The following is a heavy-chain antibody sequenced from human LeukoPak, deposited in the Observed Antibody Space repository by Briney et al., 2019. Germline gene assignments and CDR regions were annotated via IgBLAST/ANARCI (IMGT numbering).Heavy chain of an antibody. Sequence: SETLSLTCTVSGGSISSHYWSWIRQPPGKGLEWIGYIYYSGSTNYNPSLKSRVTISVDTSKNQFSLKLSSVTAADTAVYYCASIGGSSWAFDYWGQGTLVTVSS. CDR2: IYYSGST. V-gene: IGHV4-59*11. D-gene: IGHD6-13*01. CDR1: GGSISSHY. J-gene: IGHJ4*02. CDR3: ASIGGSSWAFDY.